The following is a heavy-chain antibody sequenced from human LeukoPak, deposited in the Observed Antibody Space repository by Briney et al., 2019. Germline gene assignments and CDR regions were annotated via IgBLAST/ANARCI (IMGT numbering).Heavy chain of an antibody. J-gene: IGHJ3*02. V-gene: IGHV4-30-2*01. CDR2: IYHSGST. CDR3: ARGGADSEDAFDI. CDR1: GGSISSGGYS. D-gene: IGHD1-14*01. Sequence: SQTLSLTCAVSGGSISSGGYSWSWIRQPPGKGLEWIGYIYHSGSTYHNPSLKSRVTISVDRSKNQFSLKLSSVTAADTAVYYCARGGADSEDAFDIWGQGTMVTVSS.